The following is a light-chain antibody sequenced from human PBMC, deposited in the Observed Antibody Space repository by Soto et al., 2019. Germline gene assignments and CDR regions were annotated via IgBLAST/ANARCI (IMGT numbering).Light chain of an antibody. CDR1: SSDIGAD. V-gene: IGLV2-8*01. CDR3: GSYAGNNIFL. CDR2: EVN. Sequence: QSALTQPPSASGSPGQSVTFSCTGTSSDIGADVSWYQHHPGKAPNLVISEVNKRTSGVPDRFSGSKSGNTASLTVSGLQAEDEADYYCGSYAGNNIFLFGGGTKLTVL. J-gene: IGLJ3*02.